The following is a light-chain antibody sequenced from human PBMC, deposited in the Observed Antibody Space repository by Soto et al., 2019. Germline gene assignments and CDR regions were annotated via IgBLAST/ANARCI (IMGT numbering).Light chain of an antibody. V-gene: IGKV3-20*01. CDR3: QQYGSSWK. Sequence: EIVLTQSPGTLSLSPGERATLSCRASQSVSSSYLAWYQQKPGQAPRLLIYGASSRATGIPDRFSGSGSGTDVTLTISRLEPEDFAVYYCQQYGSSWKFGQGTKVEI. CDR1: QSVSSSY. J-gene: IGKJ1*01. CDR2: GAS.